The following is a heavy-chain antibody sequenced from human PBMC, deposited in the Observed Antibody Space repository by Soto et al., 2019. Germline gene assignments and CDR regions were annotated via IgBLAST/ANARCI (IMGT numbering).Heavy chain of an antibody. CDR3: ATYRKFFQI. V-gene: IGHV4-30-2*01. Sequence: PLSHTAAVSGGYIRFGYSSLRWTRQPPGKGLEWIGFIYNSGSTYYNSSLKSRVTISVDRSKNHFFLNLTSVTAADTAVYYCATYRKFFQIWGQGTKVTGSS. CDR1: GGYIRFGYSS. CDR2: IYNSGST. J-gene: IGHJ3*02.